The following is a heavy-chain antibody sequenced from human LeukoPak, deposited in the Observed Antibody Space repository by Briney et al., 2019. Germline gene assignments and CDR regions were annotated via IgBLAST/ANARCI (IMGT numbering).Heavy chain of an antibody. CDR3: TRRAYCSGGTCYSDY. Sequence: SETLSLTCTVSGGSISGSSYYWGWIRQPPGKGLEWIGSIYRDGSTYYNPSLKSRVTISVDTSKNQFSLKLSSVTAADTAVYYCTRRAYCSGGTCYSDYWGQGQWSPSLQ. CDR2: IYRDGST. J-gene: IGHJ3*01. V-gene: IGHV4-39*01. CDR1: GGSISGSSYY. D-gene: IGHD2-15*01.